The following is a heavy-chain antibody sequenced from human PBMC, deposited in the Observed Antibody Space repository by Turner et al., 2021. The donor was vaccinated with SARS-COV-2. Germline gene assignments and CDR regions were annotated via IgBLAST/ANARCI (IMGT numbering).Heavy chain of an antibody. D-gene: IGHD2-15*01. CDR2: GTANSGDT. Sequence: QVQLVQSGAEVKKPGASVKVSCKASGYTFTAYNIHWLRQAPGQGLEWMGWGTANSGDTNYAQKFQGRVTMTRDTSISTAYMELSSLRSDDTAVYYGARVCNGNVCKNFDYWGQGTLVTVSS. CDR1: GYTFTAYN. CDR3: ARVCNGNVCKNFDY. V-gene: IGHV1-2*02. J-gene: IGHJ4*02.